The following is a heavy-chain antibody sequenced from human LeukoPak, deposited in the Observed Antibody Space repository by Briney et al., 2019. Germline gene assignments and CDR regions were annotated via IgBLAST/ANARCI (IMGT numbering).Heavy chain of an antibody. D-gene: IGHD5-24*01. CDR3: ARQKWWDGYNFDY. CDR2: INHSGST. CDR1: GGSFSGYY. J-gene: IGHJ4*02. Sequence: PSETLSLTCAVYGGSFSGYYWSWIRQPPGKGLEWIGEINHSGSTNYNPSLKSRVTISVDTSKNQFSPKLSSVTAADTAVYYCARQKWWDGYNFDYWGQGTLVTVSS. V-gene: IGHV4-34*01.